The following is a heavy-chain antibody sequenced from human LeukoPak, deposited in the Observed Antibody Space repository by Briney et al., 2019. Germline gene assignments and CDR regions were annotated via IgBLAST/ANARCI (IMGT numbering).Heavy chain of an antibody. V-gene: IGHV1-18*01. J-gene: IGHJ4*02. D-gene: IGHD2-2*01. Sequence: GASVKVSCKASGYTFTSYDINRVRQATGQGLEWMGWISAYNGNTNYAQKLQGRVTMTTDTSTSTAYMELRSLRSDDTAVYYCARVSPAMPTPFDYWGQGTLVTVSS. CDR3: ARVSPAMPTPFDY. CDR1: GYTFTSYD. CDR2: ISAYNGNT.